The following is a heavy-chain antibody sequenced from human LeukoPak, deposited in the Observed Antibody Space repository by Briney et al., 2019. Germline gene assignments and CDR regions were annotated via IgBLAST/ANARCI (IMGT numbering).Heavy chain of an antibody. CDR1: GGTFSSYA. D-gene: IGHD3-10*01. V-gene: IGHV1-69*05. CDR3: AITMVRGVMRGNFDY. CDR2: IIPIFGTA. Sequence: GASVKVSCKASGGTFSSYAISWVRQAPGQGLEWMGRIIPIFGTANYAQKFQGRVTITTDESTSTAYMELSSLRSEDTAVYYCAITMVRGVMRGNFDYWGQGTLVTVPS. J-gene: IGHJ4*02.